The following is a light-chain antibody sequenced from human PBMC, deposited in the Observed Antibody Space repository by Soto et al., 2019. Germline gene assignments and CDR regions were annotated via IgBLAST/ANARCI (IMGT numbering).Light chain of an antibody. V-gene: IGKV1-12*01. CDR3: QQADRFPIT. J-gene: IGKJ5*01. CDR1: QDISSW. CDR2: AAS. Sequence: DIQMTQSPSSVSASVGDRVTITCRASQDISSWLAWYQQKPGKPPKLLIYAASNLQSGVSSRFSGSGSGTDFTHTISSLQPEDFATYFCQQADRFPITFGQGTRLEIK.